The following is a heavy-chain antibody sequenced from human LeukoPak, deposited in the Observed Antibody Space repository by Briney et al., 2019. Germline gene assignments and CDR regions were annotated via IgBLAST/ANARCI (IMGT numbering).Heavy chain of an antibody. V-gene: IGHV3-7*04. D-gene: IGHD2-15*01. J-gene: IGHJ4*02. CDR3: ARACSAGTCGLGY. CDR2: IKQDGSDK. Sequence: GGPLRLSCAASGFTFSSYSMNWVRQAPGKGLEWVANIKQDGSDKYYVDSMKGRFTISRDNAKNSLYLQMNSLRAEDTALYYCARACSAGTCGLGYWGQGTLVTVSS. CDR1: GFTFSSYS.